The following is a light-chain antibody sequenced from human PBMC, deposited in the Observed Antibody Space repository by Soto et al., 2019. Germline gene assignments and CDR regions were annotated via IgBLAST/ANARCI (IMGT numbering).Light chain of an antibody. CDR2: DAS. V-gene: IGKV1-5*01. J-gene: IGKJ1*01. Sequence: DIQMTQSPSTLSASIGDRVTITFRASQNINNWIAWYQQKPGKAPKFLIYDASTLESGVPSRFSGSGFGTEFSLTISSLQPDDFGSYYCQHMRTFGQGTKV. CDR3: QHMRT. CDR1: QNINNW.